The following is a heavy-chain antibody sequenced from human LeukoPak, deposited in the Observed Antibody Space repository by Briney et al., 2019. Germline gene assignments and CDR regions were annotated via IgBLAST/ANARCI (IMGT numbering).Heavy chain of an antibody. V-gene: IGHV3-23*01. Sequence: TGGSLRLSCAASGFTFSSYWMSWVRQAPGKGLEWVSAISGSGGRTYYADSVKGRFTISRDNSKNTLYLQMNSLRAEDTAVYYCAKSLLWFGELAWFDPWGQGTLVTVSS. D-gene: IGHD3-10*01. CDR3: AKSLLWFGELAWFDP. CDR2: ISGSGGRT. J-gene: IGHJ5*02. CDR1: GFTFSSYW.